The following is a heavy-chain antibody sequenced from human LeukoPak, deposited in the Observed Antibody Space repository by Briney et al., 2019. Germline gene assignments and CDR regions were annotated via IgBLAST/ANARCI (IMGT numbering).Heavy chain of an antibody. CDR3: ARVARRWLQLYYFDY. Sequence: PSETLSLTCTVSGYSISSGYYWGWIRQPPGKGLEWIRSIYHSGSTYYNPSLKSRVTISVDTSKNQFSLKLSSVTAADTAVYYCARVARRWLQLYYFDYWGQGTLVTVSS. V-gene: IGHV4-38-2*02. CDR2: IYHSGST. CDR1: GYSISSGYY. D-gene: IGHD5-24*01. J-gene: IGHJ4*02.